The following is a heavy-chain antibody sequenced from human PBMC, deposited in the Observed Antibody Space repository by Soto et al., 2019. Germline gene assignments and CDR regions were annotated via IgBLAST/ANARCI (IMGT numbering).Heavy chain of an antibody. J-gene: IGHJ4*02. CDR2: IWYDGSNK. D-gene: IGHD1-1*01. V-gene: IGHV3-33*01. CDR3: ARGSPRNTDFDY. Sequence: QVQLVESGGGVVQPGRSLRLPCAASGFTFSSYGMHWVRQAPGKGLEWVAVIWYDGSNKYYADSVKGRFTISRDNSKNTLYLQMNSLRAEDTAVYYCARGSPRNTDFDYWGQGTLVTVSS. CDR1: GFTFSSYG.